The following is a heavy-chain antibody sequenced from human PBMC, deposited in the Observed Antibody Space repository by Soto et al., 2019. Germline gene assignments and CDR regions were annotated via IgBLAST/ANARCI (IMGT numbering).Heavy chain of an antibody. Sequence: PSETLSLTCTVSGGSISSSSYYWGWIRQPPGKGLEWIGSIYYSGSTYYNPSLKSRVTISVDTSKNQFSLKLSSVTAADTAVYYCARIRITIFGVVIGMDVWGQGTTVTVSS. D-gene: IGHD3-3*01. J-gene: IGHJ6*02. CDR2: IYYSGST. CDR3: ARIRITIFGVVIGMDV. CDR1: GGSISSSSYY. V-gene: IGHV4-39*01.